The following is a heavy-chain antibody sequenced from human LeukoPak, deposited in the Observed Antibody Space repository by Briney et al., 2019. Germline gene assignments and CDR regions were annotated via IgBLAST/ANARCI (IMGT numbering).Heavy chain of an antibody. D-gene: IGHD6-13*01. CDR3: ARGFGIAAAGTKFDY. V-gene: IGHV3-66*02. J-gene: IGHJ4*02. CDR1: GFTVSSNY. Sequence: PGGSLRLSCAASGFTVSSNYMSWVRQAPGKGLEWVSVIYSGGSTYYSDSVKGRFTISRDNSKNTLYLQMNSLRAEDMAVYYCARGFGIAAAGTKFDYWGQGTLVTVSS. CDR2: IYSGGST.